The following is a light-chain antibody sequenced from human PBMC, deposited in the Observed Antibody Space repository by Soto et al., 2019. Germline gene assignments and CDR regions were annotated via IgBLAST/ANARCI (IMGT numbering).Light chain of an antibody. J-gene: IGKJ2*01. CDR1: QSISGE. CDR3: QPGYDWLLT. CDR2: GVS. V-gene: IGKV3-15*01. Sequence: EIVMTQSPATLSVSPGERATLSCRASQSISGELAWYQQRPGQPPRLLIYGVSNRATCVPVRFSGSGSGSDFTLTISGLQSEDFAVYYCQPGYDWLLTFGQGTRLDI.